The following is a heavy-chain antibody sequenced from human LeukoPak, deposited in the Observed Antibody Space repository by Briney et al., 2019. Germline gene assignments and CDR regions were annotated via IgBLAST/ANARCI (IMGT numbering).Heavy chain of an antibody. Sequence: GGSLRLSCAASGFTFRSYGMTWVRQAPGKGLKWVSGISGGGGSTYYADSVKGRFTISRDNSKNTLYLQMNSLRGEDTAVYYCAKDLEGSGIYYKAYWGQGTLVTVSS. V-gene: IGHV3-23*01. CDR1: GFTFRSYG. J-gene: IGHJ4*02. D-gene: IGHD3-10*01. CDR2: ISGGGGST. CDR3: AKDLEGSGIYYKAY.